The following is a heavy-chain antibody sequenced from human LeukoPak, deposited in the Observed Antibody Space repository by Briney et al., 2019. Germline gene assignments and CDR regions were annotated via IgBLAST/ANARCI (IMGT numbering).Heavy chain of an antibody. V-gene: IGHV3-30-3*01. CDR3: ASARGYSYSLLDY. D-gene: IGHD5-18*01. CDR2: ISYDGSNK. CDR1: GFTFSSYA. J-gene: IGHJ4*02. Sequence: TGGSLRLSCAASGFTFSSYAMHWVRQAPGKGLEWVAVISYDGSNKYYADSVKGRFTISRDNAKNSLYLQMNNLRAEDTAIYYCASARGYSYSLLDYWGQGTLVTVSS.